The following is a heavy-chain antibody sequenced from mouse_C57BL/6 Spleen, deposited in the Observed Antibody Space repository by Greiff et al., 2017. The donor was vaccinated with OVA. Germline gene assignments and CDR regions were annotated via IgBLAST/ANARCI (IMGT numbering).Heavy chain of an antibody. J-gene: IGHJ2*01. Sequence: QVQLKQPGAELVRPGSSVKLSCKASGYTFTSYWMHWVKQRPIQGLEWIGNIDPSDSETHYNQKFKDKATLTVDKSSSTAYMQLSSLTSEDSAVYYCARWSTTVVAPWGQGTTLTVSS. V-gene: IGHV1-52*01. CDR1: GYTFTSYW. CDR3: ARWSTTVVAP. D-gene: IGHD1-1*01. CDR2: IDPSDSET.